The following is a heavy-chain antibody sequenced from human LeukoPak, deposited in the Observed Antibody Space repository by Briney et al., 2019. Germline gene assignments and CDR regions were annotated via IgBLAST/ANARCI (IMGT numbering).Heavy chain of an antibody. V-gene: IGHV3-64D*06. J-gene: IGHJ4*02. CDR3: VKDRSEYFDWLLGFDY. D-gene: IGHD3-9*01. CDR1: GFTFSSYA. Sequence: GGSLRVSCSASGFTFSSYAMHWVRQAPGKGLEYVSAISSNGGSTYYADSVKGRFAISRDNSKNTLYLQMSSLRAEDTAVYYCVKDRSEYFDWLLGFDYWGQGTLVTVSS. CDR2: ISSNGGST.